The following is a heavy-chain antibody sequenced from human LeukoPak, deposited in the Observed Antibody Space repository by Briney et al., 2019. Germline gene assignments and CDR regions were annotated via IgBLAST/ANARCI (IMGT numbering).Heavy chain of an antibody. CDR1: GIIFSKYG. CDR3: AKDPNGDYIGTFDI. J-gene: IGHJ3*02. Sequence: GGSLRLSCAASGIIFSKYGMSWVRQAPGKGLEWVATVLGSGVPTYYADSVQGRFTISGDDSKNTLYLQMSSLRAEDTAIYYCAKDPNGDYIGTFDIWGQGTMVIVS. V-gene: IGHV3-23*01. D-gene: IGHD4-17*01. CDR2: VLGSGVPT.